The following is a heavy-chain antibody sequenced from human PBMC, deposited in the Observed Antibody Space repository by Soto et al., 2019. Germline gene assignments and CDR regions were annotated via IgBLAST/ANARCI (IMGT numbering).Heavy chain of an antibody. Sequence: EVQLLASGGGLVQPGGSLRLSCTASGFTFSSHAMTWVRQAPGKGLEWVSGLSDSGGSTYYADSVKGRFTISRDNSMNTLYLQLNTLRAEDTAVYYCAKVSSSWYAGVFDLWGQGTLVTVSS. V-gene: IGHV3-23*01. D-gene: IGHD6-13*01. CDR1: GFTFSSHA. CDR3: AKVSSSWYAGVFDL. J-gene: IGHJ4*02. CDR2: LSDSGGST.